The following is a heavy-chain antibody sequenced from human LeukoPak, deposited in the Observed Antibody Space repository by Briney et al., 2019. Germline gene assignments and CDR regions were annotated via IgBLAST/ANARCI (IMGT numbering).Heavy chain of an antibody. V-gene: IGHV1-69*04. J-gene: IGHJ4*02. D-gene: IGHD3-10*01. CDR3: ARDLSMVRGPNRHLCGY. Sequence: ASVKVSCKASGGTFSSYAISWVRQAPGQGLEWMGRIIPILGIANYAQKFQGRVTITADKSTSTAYMELSSLRSEDTAVYYCARDLSMVRGPNRHLCGYWGQGTLVTVSS. CDR1: GGTFSSYA. CDR2: IIPILGIA.